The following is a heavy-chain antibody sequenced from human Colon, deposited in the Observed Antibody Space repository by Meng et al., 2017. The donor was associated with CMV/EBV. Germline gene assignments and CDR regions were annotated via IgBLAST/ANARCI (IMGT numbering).Heavy chain of an antibody. Sequence: GGSLRLSCAASGFSFSSYAMNWVRQAPGKGLEWVSGVTSGGGTTFYADSVKGRFTISRDNSRNTLFLQMNNLSAEDAAIYYCAKDLSGGVMGFDFWGQGTLVTVSS. CDR3: AKDLSGGVMGFDF. CDR2: VTSGGGTT. CDR1: GFSFSSYA. D-gene: IGHD3-16*01. J-gene: IGHJ5*01. V-gene: IGHV3-23*03.